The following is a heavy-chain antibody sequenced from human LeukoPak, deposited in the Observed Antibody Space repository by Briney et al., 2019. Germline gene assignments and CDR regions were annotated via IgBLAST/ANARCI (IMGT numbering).Heavy chain of an antibody. Sequence: GGSLRLSCAASGFTFNTYTMNWVRQAPGKGLEWVSYISGSSGIIDYADSVRGRFTISRDNSKNTLYLQMNSLRAEDTAVYYCAKGSVEQWPLDYWGQGTLVTVSS. CDR2: ISGSSGII. J-gene: IGHJ4*02. CDR3: AKGSVEQWPLDY. D-gene: IGHD6-19*01. CDR1: GFTFNTYT. V-gene: IGHV3-48*01.